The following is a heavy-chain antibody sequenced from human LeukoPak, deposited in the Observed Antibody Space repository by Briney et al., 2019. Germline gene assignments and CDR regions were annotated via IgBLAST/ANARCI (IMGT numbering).Heavy chain of an antibody. J-gene: IGHJ4*02. CDR2: ISTDGSTT. CDR1: GFTFSSYW. V-gene: IGHV3-74*01. Sequence: PGGSLRLSCAASGFTFSSYWMHWVRQAPGKGLVWVSRISTDGSTTTYADSVKGRFTISRDNAKNTAYLQMNSLRAEDTAVYYCASIRGYSGYDIGSFDYWGQGTLVTVSS. CDR3: ASIRGYSGYDIGSFDY. D-gene: IGHD5-12*01.